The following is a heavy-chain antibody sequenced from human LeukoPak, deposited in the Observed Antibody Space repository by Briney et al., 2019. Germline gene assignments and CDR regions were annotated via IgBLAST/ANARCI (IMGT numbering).Heavy chain of an antibody. CDR2: ISADNKA. J-gene: IGHJ3*01. CDR3: AKDLALAGTGGGFDV. V-gene: IGHV3-23*01. CDR1: GFTFPTYA. Sequence: GCSLRLSCVASGFTFPTYAIMWVGPAPGKGLEWVSGISADNKAYYADSVKGRFTISRDNSKNTVSLQMSSLRAEDTALYYCAKDLALAGTGGGFDVWGKGTRVAVSS. D-gene: IGHD6-19*01.